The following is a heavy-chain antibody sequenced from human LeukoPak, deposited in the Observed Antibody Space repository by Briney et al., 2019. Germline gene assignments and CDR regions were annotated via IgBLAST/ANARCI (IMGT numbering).Heavy chain of an antibody. Sequence: SETLSLTCAVSRGSISSSSYYWSWIRQPPGKGLEWIGEINHSGSTNYNPSLKSRVTISVDTSKNQFSLKLSSATAADTAVYYCARGPSDIVASPDINGMDVWGQGTTVTVSS. J-gene: IGHJ6*02. CDR2: INHSGST. V-gene: IGHV4-39*07. CDR3: ARGPSDIVASPDINGMDV. CDR1: RGSISSSSYY. D-gene: IGHD5-12*01.